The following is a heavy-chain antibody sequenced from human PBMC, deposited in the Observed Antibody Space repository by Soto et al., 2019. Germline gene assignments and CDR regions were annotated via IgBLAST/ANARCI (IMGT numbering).Heavy chain of an antibody. CDR1: GFSFNSYA. Sequence: EVQLLESGGGLVQPGGSLRLACAASGFSFNSYAMVWVRQAPGKGLEWVSVISARGGSSYFADSVKGRFTISRDNSKNVLYLQMTSLRADDTAVYYCAKDRRAGGNYGFYSDFWGQGALVIVSS. V-gene: IGHV3-23*01. D-gene: IGHD1-7*01. J-gene: IGHJ4*02. CDR2: ISARGGSS. CDR3: AKDRRAGGNYGFYSDF.